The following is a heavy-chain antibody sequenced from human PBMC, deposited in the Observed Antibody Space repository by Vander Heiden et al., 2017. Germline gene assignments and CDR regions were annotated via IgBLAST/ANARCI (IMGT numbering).Heavy chain of an antibody. V-gene: IGHV3-15*07. CDR3: TTVTYYYDSSGYYFPFDY. CDR1: GFTFSNAW. J-gene: IGHJ4*02. D-gene: IGHD3-22*01. CDR2: IKSKTDGGTT. Sequence: EVQLVESGGGLVKPGGSLRLSCAASGFTFSNAWMNWVRQAPGKRLEWVGRIKSKTDGGTTDYAAPVKGRFTISRDDSKNTLYLQMNSLKTEDTAVYYCTTVTYYYDSSGYYFPFDYWGQGTLVTVSS.